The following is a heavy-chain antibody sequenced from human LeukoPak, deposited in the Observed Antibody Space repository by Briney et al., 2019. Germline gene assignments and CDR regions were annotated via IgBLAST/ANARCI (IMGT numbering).Heavy chain of an antibody. J-gene: IGHJ4*02. CDR1: GYTFTSYY. CDR3: ARGHGLLWFGEFPGY. V-gene: IGHV1-46*01. Sequence: ASVKVSCKASGYTFTSYYMHWVRQAPGQGLEWMGIINPSGGSTSYAQKFQGRVTMTRDMSTGTVYMELSSLRSEDTAVYYCARGHGLLWFGEFPGYWGQGTLVTVSS. CDR2: INPSGGST. D-gene: IGHD3-10*01.